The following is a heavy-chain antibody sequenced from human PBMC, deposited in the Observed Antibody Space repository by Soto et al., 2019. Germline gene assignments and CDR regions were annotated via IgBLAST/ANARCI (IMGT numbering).Heavy chain of an antibody. CDR2: IYHSGST. CDR3: ARRGSSGWYDVEEAFDI. CDR1: GGSISSSNW. J-gene: IGHJ3*02. V-gene: IGHV4-4*02. D-gene: IGHD6-19*01. Sequence: LSLTCAVSGGSISSSNWWSWVRQPPGKGLEWIGEIYHSGSTNYNPSLKSRVTISVDKSKNQFSLKLSSVTAADTAVYYCARRGSSGWYDVEEAFDIWGQGTMVTVSS.